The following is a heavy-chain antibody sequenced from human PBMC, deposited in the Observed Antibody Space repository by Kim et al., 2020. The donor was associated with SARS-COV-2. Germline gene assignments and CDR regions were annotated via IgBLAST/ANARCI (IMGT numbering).Heavy chain of an antibody. J-gene: IGHJ6*03. CDR1: GYTFTSYD. V-gene: IGHV1-8*01. CDR3: ARGRDYDFWSGYYTYYYYYYMDV. Sequence: ASVKVSCKASGYTFTSYDINWVRQATGQGLEWMGWMNPNSGNTGYAQKFQGRVTMTRNTSISTAYMELSSLRSEDTAVYYCARGRDYDFWSGYYTYYYYYYMDVWGKGTTGTVSS. D-gene: IGHD3-3*01. CDR2: MNPNSGNT.